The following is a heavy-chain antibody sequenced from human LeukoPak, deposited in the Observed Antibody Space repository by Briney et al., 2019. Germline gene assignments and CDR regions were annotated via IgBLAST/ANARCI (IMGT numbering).Heavy chain of an antibody. J-gene: IGHJ5*02. CDR3: ARRNYDSSGYRALDP. CDR1: GGSISSGDYY. V-gene: IGHV4-30-4*08. Sequence: SQTLSLTCTVSGGSISSGDYYWSWIRQPPGKGLEWIGNTYYSGSTYYNPSLKSRVTISVDTSKNQFSLKLSSVTAADTAVYYCARRNYDSSGYRALDPWGQGTLVTVSS. CDR2: TYYSGST. D-gene: IGHD3-22*01.